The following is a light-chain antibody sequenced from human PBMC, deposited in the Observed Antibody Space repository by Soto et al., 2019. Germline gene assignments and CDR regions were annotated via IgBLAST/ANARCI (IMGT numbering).Light chain of an antibody. V-gene: IGLV2-14*01. CDR1: NSDVGSSVY. Sequence: QSALTQPASVSGSPGQSISFSCAGSNSDVGSSVYVSWYRQHPGKAPQLIIYEVNKRPSGVSNRFSGTKSGNTASLTISGLQPDDEADYFCKSYAGSNTYVFGSGTKVTVL. CDR3: KSYAGSNTYV. CDR2: EVN. J-gene: IGLJ1*01.